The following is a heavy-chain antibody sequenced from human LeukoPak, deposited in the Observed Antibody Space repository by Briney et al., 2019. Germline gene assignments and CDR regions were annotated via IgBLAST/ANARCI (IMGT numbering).Heavy chain of an antibody. Sequence: ASVKVSCKASGYTLTSYYMHWVRQAPGQGLEWMGIINPSGGSTSYAQKFQGRVTMTRDTSTSTVYMELSSLRSEDTAVYYCARDFEYVWGTPRYYYYYMDVWGKGTTDTISS. D-gene: IGHD3-16*01. CDR2: INPSGGST. J-gene: IGHJ6*03. CDR3: ARDFEYVWGTPRYYYYYMDV. CDR1: GYTLTSYY. V-gene: IGHV1-46*01.